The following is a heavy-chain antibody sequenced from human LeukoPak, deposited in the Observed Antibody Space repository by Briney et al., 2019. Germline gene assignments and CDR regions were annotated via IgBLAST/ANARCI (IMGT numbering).Heavy chain of an antibody. Sequence: SETLSLTCAVYGGSFSDYNWNWIRQSPGKGLEWIGEINHSGVTNYNPSLKSRVTISVDTSKNQFSLKVNSVTAADTAVYYCARGSPKHDSWGQGTLVTVSS. J-gene: IGHJ5*01. V-gene: IGHV4-34*01. CDR2: INHSGVT. CDR3: ARGSPKHDS. CDR1: GGSFSDYN.